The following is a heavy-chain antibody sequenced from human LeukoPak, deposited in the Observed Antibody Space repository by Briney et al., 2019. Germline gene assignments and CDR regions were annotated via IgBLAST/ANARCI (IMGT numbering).Heavy chain of an antibody. CDR1: GFTVSTNY. J-gene: IGHJ4*02. CDR3: ARAAYDSGSYIVNHDY. V-gene: IGHV3-53*01. CDR2: IYRDDTT. D-gene: IGHD3-22*01. Sequence: GGSLRLSCAACGFTVSTNYMSWVRQAPGKGLEWVSVIYRDDTTYYADSVKGRFTITRDNSKNTLYLQMSSLRAEDTAVYYCARAAYDSGSYIVNHDYWGQGTLVTVSS.